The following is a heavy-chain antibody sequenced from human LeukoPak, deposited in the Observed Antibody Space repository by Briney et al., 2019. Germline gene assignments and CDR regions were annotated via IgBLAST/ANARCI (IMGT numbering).Heavy chain of an antibody. Sequence: GRSLRLSCAASGFTFSSYAMHWVRQAPGKGLEWVAVISYDGSNKYYADPVKGRFTISRDNSKNTLHLQMNSLRAEDTAVYYCASGNRIQTTPFDYWGQGTLVTVSS. V-gene: IGHV3-30-3*01. D-gene: IGHD1/OR15-1a*01. CDR2: ISYDGSNK. CDR1: GFTFSSYA. CDR3: ASGNRIQTTPFDY. J-gene: IGHJ4*02.